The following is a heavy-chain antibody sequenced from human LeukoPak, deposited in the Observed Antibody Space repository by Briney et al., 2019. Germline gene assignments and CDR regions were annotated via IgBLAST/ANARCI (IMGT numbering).Heavy chain of an antibody. V-gene: IGHV3-48*03. CDR3: ARQTGY. Sequence: GGSLRLSCAASGFTFSSYEMSWVRQAPGKGLEWVSEISGSGTTIFYADSVKGRFTVSRDNAKNSLYLQMNSLRVEDTAVYYCARQTGYWGQGTLVTVSS. CDR2: ISGSGTTI. J-gene: IGHJ4*02. CDR1: GFTFSSYE. D-gene: IGHD1-14*01.